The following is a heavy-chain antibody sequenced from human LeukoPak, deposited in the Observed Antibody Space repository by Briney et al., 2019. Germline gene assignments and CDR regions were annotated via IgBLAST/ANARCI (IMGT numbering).Heavy chain of an antibody. CDR3: ARRNDFDI. V-gene: IGHV4-59*08. CDR2: IYYSGNT. Sequence: SETLSLTCTVSGGSISGDHWNWIRQPPGKGLEWIGNIYYSGNTNYNPSLKSRVSISVDTSKNQFSLKLSSVTAADTAVYYCARRNDFDIWGQGTMVTVSS. CDR1: GGSISGDH. J-gene: IGHJ3*02.